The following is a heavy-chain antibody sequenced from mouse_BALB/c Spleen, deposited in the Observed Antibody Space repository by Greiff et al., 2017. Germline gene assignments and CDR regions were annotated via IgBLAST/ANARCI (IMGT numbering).Heavy chain of an antibody. CDR2: IWSGGST. CDR1: GFSLTSYG. D-gene: IGHD2-14*01. J-gene: IGHJ1*01. V-gene: IGHV2-2*02. Sequence: VQLQQSGPGLVQPSQSLSITCTVSGFSLTSYGVHWVRQSPGKGLEWLGVIWSGGSTDYNAAFISRLSISKDNSKSQVFFKMNSLQANDTAIYYCARKRYDDDAYWYFDVWGAGTTVTVSS. CDR3: ARKRYDDDAYWYFDV.